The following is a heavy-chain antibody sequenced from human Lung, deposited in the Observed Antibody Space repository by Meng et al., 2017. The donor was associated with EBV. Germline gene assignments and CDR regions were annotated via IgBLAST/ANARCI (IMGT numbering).Heavy chain of an antibody. D-gene: IGHD4-17*01. CDR3: AKLYGDDEDY. CDR1: GFTFSSYG. Sequence: QVRRVESGGGLVQPGRSLRLSCAASGFTFSSYGMHWVRQAPGKGLEWVAVISYDGSNKYYADSVKGRFTISRDNSKNTLYLQMNSLRAEDTAVYYCAKLYGDDEDYWGQGTLVTVSS. J-gene: IGHJ4*02. CDR2: ISYDGSNK. V-gene: IGHV3-30*18.